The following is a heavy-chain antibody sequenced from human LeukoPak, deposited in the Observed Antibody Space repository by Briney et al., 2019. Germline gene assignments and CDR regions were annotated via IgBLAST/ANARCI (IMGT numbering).Heavy chain of an antibody. CDR2: INHLGTT. D-gene: IGHD6-13*01. CDR1: GESFSFYY. J-gene: IGHJ4*02. CDR3: ARDPIAAAVPWGGY. V-gene: IGHV4-34*01. Sequence: SETLSLTCAVYGESFSFYYWTWIRQPPGKGLEWIGEINHLGTTNYNPSLKSRVTILVDTSKNQFSLKLSSVTAADTAVYYCARDPIAAAVPWGGYWGQGTLVTVSS.